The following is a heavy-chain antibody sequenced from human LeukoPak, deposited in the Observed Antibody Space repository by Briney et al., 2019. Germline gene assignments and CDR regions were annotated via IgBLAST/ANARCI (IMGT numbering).Heavy chain of an antibody. J-gene: IGHJ3*02. D-gene: IGHD1-26*01. CDR3: ARHQEVGATLSAFDI. CDR2: INPSGGSA. V-gene: IGHV1-46*01. CDR1: GYTFTSYD. Sequence: ASVKVSCKASGYTFTSYDINWVRQATGQGLEWMGIINPSGGSANYAQKFQGRVTITTDESTSTAYMELSSLRSEDTAVYYCARHQEVGATLSAFDIWGQGTMVTVSS.